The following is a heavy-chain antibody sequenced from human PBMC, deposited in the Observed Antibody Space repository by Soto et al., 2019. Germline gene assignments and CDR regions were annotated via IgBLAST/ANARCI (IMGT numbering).Heavy chain of an antibody. J-gene: IGHJ6*02. D-gene: IGHD3-10*01. Sequence: GGSLRLSCAASGFTFDDYGMSWVRQAPGKGLEWVSGINWNGGSTGYADSVKGRFTISRDNAKNSLYLQMNSLRAEDTALYYCAREMVREDPYYYYYGMDVWGQGTTVTVSS. CDR3: AREMVREDPYYYYYGMDV. V-gene: IGHV3-20*04. CDR1: GFTFDDYG. CDR2: INWNGGST.